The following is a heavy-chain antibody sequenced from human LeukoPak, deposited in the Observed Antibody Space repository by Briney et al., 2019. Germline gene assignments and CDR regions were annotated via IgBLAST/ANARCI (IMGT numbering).Heavy chain of an antibody. J-gene: IGHJ4*02. V-gene: IGHV3-23*01. Sequence: GGSLRLSCAASGFTFSIYAMNWVRQAPGKGLEWVSAISGSGGSTYYADSVKGRFTISRDNSKNTLYLQMNSLRAEDTSVYYCAKDPAQFEAARWGQGTLVTVSS. D-gene: IGHD6-13*01. CDR3: AKDPAQFEAAR. CDR2: ISGSGGST. CDR1: GFTFSIYA.